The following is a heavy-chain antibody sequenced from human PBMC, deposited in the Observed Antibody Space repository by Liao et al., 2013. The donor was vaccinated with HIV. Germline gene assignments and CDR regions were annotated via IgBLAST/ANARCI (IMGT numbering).Heavy chain of an antibody. D-gene: IGHD1-26*01. CDR1: GGSISTGSYH. J-gene: IGHJ5*02. CDR3: ARLGWELTEGWFAP. CDR2: IYYSGTT. V-gene: IGHV4-39*07. Sequence: QLQLQESGPGLVKPSETLSLTCTVSGGSISTGSYHWGWIRQPPGKGLEWIGNIYYSGTTNYNPSLKSRVTILVDTSKNQFSLKLNSVTAADTAVYYCARLGWELTEGWFAPGAREPWSPSPQ.